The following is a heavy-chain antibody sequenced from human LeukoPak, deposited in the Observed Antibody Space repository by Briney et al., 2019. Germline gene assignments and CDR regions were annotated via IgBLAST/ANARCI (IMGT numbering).Heavy chain of an antibody. D-gene: IGHD5-24*01. Sequence: GRSLRLSCAASGFTFSSYAMHWVRQAPGKGLEWVAVISYDGSNKYYADSVKGRFTISRDNSKNTLYLQMNSLRAEDTAVYYCAKDRRDGYNYPLYGGFDSWGQGALVTVPS. CDR1: GFTFSSYA. CDR2: ISYDGSNK. V-gene: IGHV3-30-3*01. J-gene: IGHJ4*02. CDR3: AKDRRDGYNYPLYGGFDS.